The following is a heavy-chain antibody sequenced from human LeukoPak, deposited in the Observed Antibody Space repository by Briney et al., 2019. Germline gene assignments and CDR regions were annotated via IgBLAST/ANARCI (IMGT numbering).Heavy chain of an antibody. Sequence: GGSLRLSCAASGFIFSSYGMHWVRQAPGKGLDWVAVISFDGSNEYYADSVKGRFTISRDNPKDTVFLQMNSLRPEDTAVYYCARDRAPYSSGWSGFDYWGQGTLVSVSS. V-gene: IGHV3-30*03. CDR1: GFIFSSYG. CDR2: ISFDGSNE. D-gene: IGHD6-19*01. J-gene: IGHJ4*02. CDR3: ARDRAPYSSGWSGFDY.